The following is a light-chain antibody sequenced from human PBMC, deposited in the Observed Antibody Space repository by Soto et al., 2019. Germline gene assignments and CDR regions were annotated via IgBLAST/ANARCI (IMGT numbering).Light chain of an antibody. CDR1: SRGVGGYNY. Sequence: GLNQPGSGYGCRGRAVTNSWKGNSRGVGGYNYGAWDQQDPGKGPKLMIYDGGSRPAGGSNRLSGSKAGNTAALAISGLQAEDEADYYCSSYTSSNTEVFGTGTKVTVL. J-gene: IGLJ1*01. V-gene: IGLV2-14*01. CDR3: SSYTSSNTEV. CDR2: DGG.